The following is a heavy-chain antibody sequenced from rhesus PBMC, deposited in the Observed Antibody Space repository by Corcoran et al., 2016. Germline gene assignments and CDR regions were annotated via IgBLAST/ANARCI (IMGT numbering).Heavy chain of an antibody. Sequence: EMQLVESGGGLVQPGGSLRLSCAASGFTFSDHYMEWFRQAPGRGPEWVGFIKNKTKDGTTEFAAYVKGRFTISRDDSKNVTYLQMNSLKTEDTAVYYCTTYLLYSGSSDEYFEFWGQGALVTVSS. V-gene: IGHV3-116*01. D-gene: IGHD6-25*01. J-gene: IGHJ1*01. CDR3: TTYLLYSGSSDEYFEF. CDR1: GFTFSDHY. CDR2: IKNKTKDGTT.